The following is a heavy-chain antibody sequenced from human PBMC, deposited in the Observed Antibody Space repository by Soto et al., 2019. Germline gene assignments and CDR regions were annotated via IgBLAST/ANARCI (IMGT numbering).Heavy chain of an antibody. D-gene: IGHD3-22*01. V-gene: IGHV3-48*02. CDR1: GFAFSSFH. CDR3: ARVVVVIPPGYYYAMDV. Sequence: GGSLRLSCAASGFAFSSFHMNWVRQAPGRGLEWVAYITSSSDTIYYSDSVKGRFTISRDNGKNSLFLQMNSLRDEDTAVYYCARVVVVIPPGYYYAMDVWGQGSTVPVSS. J-gene: IGHJ6*02. CDR2: ITSSSDTI.